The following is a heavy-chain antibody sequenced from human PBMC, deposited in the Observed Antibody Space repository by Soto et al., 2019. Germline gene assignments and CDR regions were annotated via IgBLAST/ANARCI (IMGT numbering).Heavy chain of an antibody. D-gene: IGHD6-19*01. CDR2: ISGSGGST. J-gene: IGHJ4*02. V-gene: IGHV3-23*01. CDR1: GFTFSSYA. Sequence: EVQLLESGGGLVQPGGSLRLSCAASGFTFSSYAMSWVRQAPGKGLEWVSAISGSGGSTYYADSVKGRFTISRDNSKNTLYLQMNSLSAEDTAVYDCARRSSGWYFDYWGQGTLVTVSS. CDR3: ARRSSGWYFDY.